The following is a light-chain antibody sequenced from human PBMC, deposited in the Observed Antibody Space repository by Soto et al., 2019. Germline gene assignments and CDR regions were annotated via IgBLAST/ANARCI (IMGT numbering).Light chain of an antibody. CDR1: HRVSSY. Sequence: EKLMTQATGTVSVSPGESATITWIASHRVSSYLAWYQQKPGQAPRLLIYGVSTRANGVPARFSGSASGTVFTLTISSLQSEDFPVYYCQQYNNWPLTFGAETMVDIK. J-gene: IGKJ4*01. V-gene: IGKV3-15*01. CDR3: QQYNNWPLT. CDR2: GVS.